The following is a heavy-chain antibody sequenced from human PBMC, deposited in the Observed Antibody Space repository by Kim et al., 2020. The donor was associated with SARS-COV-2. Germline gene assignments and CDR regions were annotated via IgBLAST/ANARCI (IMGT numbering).Heavy chain of an antibody. J-gene: IGHJ4*02. CDR3: VKGGRVHLVDPVY. CDR2: ISSNGGST. V-gene: IGHV3-64D*06. D-gene: IGHD1-1*01. Sequence: GGSLRLSCSASGFTFSSYAMHWVRQAPGKGLEYVSAISSNGGSTYYADSVKGRFTISRDNSKNTLYLQMSSLRAEDTAVYYCVKGGRVHLVDPVYWGQGTLVTVSS. CDR1: GFTFSSYA.